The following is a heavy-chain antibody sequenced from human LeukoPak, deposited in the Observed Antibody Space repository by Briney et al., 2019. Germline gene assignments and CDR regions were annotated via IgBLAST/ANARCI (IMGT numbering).Heavy chain of an antibody. CDR3: ARGSGYYYVTFDY. J-gene: IGHJ4*02. CDR2: IWYDGSNK. Sequence: GRSLRLSCAASGFTFSSYGMHWVRQAPGKGLEWVAVIWYDGSNKYYADSVRGRFTISRDNSKNTLYLQMNSLRAEDTAVYYCARGSGYYYVTFDYWGQGTLVTVSS. V-gene: IGHV3-33*01. CDR1: GFTFSSYG. D-gene: IGHD3-22*01.